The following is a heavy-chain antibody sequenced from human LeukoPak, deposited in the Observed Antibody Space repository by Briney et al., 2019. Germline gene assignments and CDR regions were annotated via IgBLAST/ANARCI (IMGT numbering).Heavy chain of an antibody. Sequence: GGSLRLSCSASGFIFSRYAMHWVRQAPGKGLEYVSAISTDGDSTYYANAVKGRFTISRDNSKNTLFLQMSSLRAEDTAVYYCVKHFGYCSSTSCYVFDQWGQGTLVTVSS. CDR1: GFIFSRYA. CDR3: VKHFGYCSSTSCYVFDQ. CDR2: ISTDGDST. J-gene: IGHJ4*02. V-gene: IGHV3-64D*08. D-gene: IGHD2-2*01.